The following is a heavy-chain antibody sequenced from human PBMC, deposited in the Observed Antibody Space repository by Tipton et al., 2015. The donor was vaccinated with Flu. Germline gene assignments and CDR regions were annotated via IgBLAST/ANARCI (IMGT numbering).Heavy chain of an antibody. Sequence: SLRLSCAASGFTFSNYDMNWVRQAPGKGLEWISYISPDGYAIDYADSVKGRFTISRDNAKNSLSLQMSSLTAEDTALYYCVRDSSPHAAMVNYWGQGTLVTVTS. V-gene: IGHV3-48*03. D-gene: IGHD5-18*01. J-gene: IGHJ4*02. CDR1: GFTFSNYD. CDR3: VRDSSPHAAMVNY. CDR2: ISPDGYAI.